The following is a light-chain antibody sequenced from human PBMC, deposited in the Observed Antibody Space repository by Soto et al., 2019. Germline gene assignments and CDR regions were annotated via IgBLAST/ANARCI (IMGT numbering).Light chain of an antibody. J-gene: IGKJ1*01. CDR3: QQYSGDYRT. CDR1: QSISSW. CDR2: KAS. Sequence: DIQMTQSPSTLSASVGDRVTITCRASQSISSWLAWYQQKPGKAPKLLIYKASSLESGVPSRFSGSGSGTEFTLTISSLQPDDVATYYCQQYSGDYRTFGQGTKVDIK. V-gene: IGKV1-5*03.